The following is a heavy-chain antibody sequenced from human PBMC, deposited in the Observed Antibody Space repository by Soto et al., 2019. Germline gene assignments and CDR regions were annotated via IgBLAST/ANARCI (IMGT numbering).Heavy chain of an antibody. Sequence: PGGSLRLSCAVSGFTVSNTYMSWVRQAPGKGLEWVAVIYRGVSTRYADSVKGRFTISRDDSKNTIYLQMNSLRAEDTAVYYCARDRSDSSRADSFDVWGQGTMVIVSS. CDR2: IYRGVST. D-gene: IGHD6-25*01. J-gene: IGHJ3*01. V-gene: IGHV3-53*01. CDR1: GFTVSNTY. CDR3: ARDRSDSSRADSFDV.